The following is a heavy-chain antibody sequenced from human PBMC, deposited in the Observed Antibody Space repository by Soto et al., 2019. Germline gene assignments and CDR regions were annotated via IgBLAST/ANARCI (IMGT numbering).Heavy chain of an antibody. Sequence: SDTLSLTCTVSGASISSYFWTWIRQPAGKGLDWIGRISTSGTTNYNPSLKSRVTMSVDTSKNHFSLNLSSVTAADTAVYYCAREAGPDRWFDPWGQGTLVTVSS. V-gene: IGHV4-4*07. CDR3: AREAGPDRWFDP. CDR1: GASISSYF. D-gene: IGHD6-19*01. CDR2: ISTSGTT. J-gene: IGHJ5*02.